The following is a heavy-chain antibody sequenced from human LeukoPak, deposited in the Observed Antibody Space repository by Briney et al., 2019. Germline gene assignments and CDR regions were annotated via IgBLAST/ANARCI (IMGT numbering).Heavy chain of an antibody. CDR1: GYTLTELS. Sequence: ASVTVSCKVSGYTLTELSMHWVRQAPGKGLEWMGGSDPEDGETIYAQKFQGRVTMTEDTSTDTAYMELSSLRSEDTAVYYCATDKQWLESRAFDIWGQGTMVTVSS. V-gene: IGHV1-24*01. D-gene: IGHD6-19*01. CDR3: ATDKQWLESRAFDI. CDR2: SDPEDGET. J-gene: IGHJ3*02.